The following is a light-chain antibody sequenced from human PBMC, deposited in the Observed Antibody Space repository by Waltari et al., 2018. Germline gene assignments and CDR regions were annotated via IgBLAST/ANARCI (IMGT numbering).Light chain of an antibody. Sequence: QSALTQPASVSGSPGQSITISCTGTSSDIGTYNYASWYQQHPGRAPKPIIYDVSKRPSGVSIRFAGSTSDTTASLTISGLQAEDEADYYCSSYTRVSASVVFGGGTKLTVL. V-gene: IGLV2-14*03. CDR2: DVS. J-gene: IGLJ3*02. CDR3: SSYTRVSASVV. CDR1: SSDIGTYNY.